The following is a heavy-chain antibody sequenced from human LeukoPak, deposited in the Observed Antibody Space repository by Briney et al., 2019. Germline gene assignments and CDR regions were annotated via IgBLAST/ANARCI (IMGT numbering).Heavy chain of an antibody. CDR2: INPNSGGT. V-gene: IGHV1-18*01. D-gene: IGHD3-10*01. Sequence: ASVKVSCKASGYTFTSYGISWVRQAPGQGLEWMGWINPNSGGTNYAQNLQDRFTMTIDTSTSTTYMELRSLRSDDTAVYYCARAAKRITMLRALDFWGQGTLVTVSS. CDR3: ARAAKRITMLRALDF. CDR1: GYTFTSYG. J-gene: IGHJ4*02.